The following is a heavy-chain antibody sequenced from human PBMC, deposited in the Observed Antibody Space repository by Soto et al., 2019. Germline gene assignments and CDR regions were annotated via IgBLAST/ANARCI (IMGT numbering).Heavy chain of an antibody. CDR3: ARAGLRTSYFDY. J-gene: IGHJ4*02. CDR1: GYTFTNYY. CDR2: IDPSGGSA. Sequence: QVQLVQSGAEVKKPGASVKVSCKASGYTFTNYYMHWVRQAPGQGLEWMGIIDPSGGSASYAQKFQGRVTVTRDTSTTTVYMEVSSLRSEDTAVYYCARAGLRTSYFDYWCQGTLLTVSS. V-gene: IGHV1-46*01. D-gene: IGHD4-17*01.